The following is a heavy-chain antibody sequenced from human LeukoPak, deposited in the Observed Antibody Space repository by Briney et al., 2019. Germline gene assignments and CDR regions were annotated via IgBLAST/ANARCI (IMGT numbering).Heavy chain of an antibody. CDR1: GFTFSRYW. CDR3: ARLPTAINGYFDP. V-gene: IGHV3-74*01. J-gene: IGHJ5*02. CDR2: INSDGSST. Sequence: GGSLRLSCAASGFTFSRYWMYWVRQAPGKGLVWVSRINSDGSSTSYADSVKGRFTISRDNAKNTLYLQMNSLRAEDTAFYFCARLPTAINGYFDPWGQGALVTVSS. D-gene: IGHD2-2*01.